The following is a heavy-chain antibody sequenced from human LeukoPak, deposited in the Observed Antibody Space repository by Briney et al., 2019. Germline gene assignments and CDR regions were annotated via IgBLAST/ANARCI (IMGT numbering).Heavy chain of an antibody. V-gene: IGHV4-34*01. Sequence: SETLSLTCAVYGGSFSGYYWSWIRQPPGKGLEWTGEINHSGSTNYNPSLKSRVTISVDTSKNQFSLKLSSVTAADTAVYYRARGHPYFDFWGQGTLVTVSS. CDR1: GGSFSGYY. J-gene: IGHJ4*02. CDR3: ARGHPYFDF. D-gene: IGHD2-21*01. CDR2: INHSGST.